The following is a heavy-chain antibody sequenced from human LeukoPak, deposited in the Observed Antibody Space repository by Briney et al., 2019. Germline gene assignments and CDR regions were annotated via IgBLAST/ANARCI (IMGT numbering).Heavy chain of an antibody. Sequence: TGGSLRLSCATSGFTFSSYWMHWVRQTPGKGLLWVSRINTDGSTTNYADSVKGRFTISRDNAKNTLYLQMNSLRAEDTAVYYCARDWWFDPRGQGTLVTVSS. CDR3: ARDWWFDP. J-gene: IGHJ5*02. CDR2: INTDGSTT. CDR1: GFTFSSYW. V-gene: IGHV3-74*01.